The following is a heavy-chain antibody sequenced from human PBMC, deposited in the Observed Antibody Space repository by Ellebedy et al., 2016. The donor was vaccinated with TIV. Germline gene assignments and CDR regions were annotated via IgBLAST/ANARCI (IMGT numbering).Heavy chain of an antibody. CDR3: ARHYTVTTYWFDP. CDR2: IDPSDSYT. Sequence: GGSLRLXXKGSGYSFTSYWISWVRKMPGKGLEWMGRIDPSDSYTNYSPSFQGHVTISADKSVSTAYLQWSSLKASDTAMYYCARHYTVTTYWFDPWGQGTLVTVSS. D-gene: IGHD4-17*01. CDR1: GYSFTSYW. V-gene: IGHV5-10-1*01. J-gene: IGHJ5*02.